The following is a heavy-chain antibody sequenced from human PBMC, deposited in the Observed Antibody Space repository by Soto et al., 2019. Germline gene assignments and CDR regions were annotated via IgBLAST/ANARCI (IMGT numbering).Heavy chain of an antibody. D-gene: IGHD6-6*01. Sequence: PSETLSLTCAVYGGSFSGYYWSWIRQPPGKGLEWIGEINHSGSTNYNPSLKSRVTISVDTSKNQFSLKLSSVTAADTAVYYCARPLSSSGVIGPFDYWGQGTLVTV. CDR2: INHSGST. CDR1: GGSFSGYY. V-gene: IGHV4-34*01. CDR3: ARPLSSSGVIGPFDY. J-gene: IGHJ4*02.